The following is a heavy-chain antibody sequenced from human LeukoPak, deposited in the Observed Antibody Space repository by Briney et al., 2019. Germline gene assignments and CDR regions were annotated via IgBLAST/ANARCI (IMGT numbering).Heavy chain of an antibody. CDR2: INPNSGGT. V-gene: IGHV1-2*04. CDR1: GYTFTGYY. CDR3: ARGRSIAAAGHVGTFDC. J-gene: IGHJ4*02. Sequence: ASVKVSCKASGYTFTGYYMHWVRQAPGQGLEWMGWINPNSGGTNYAQKFQGWVTMTRDTSISTAYMELSRLRSDDTAVYYCARGRSIAAAGHVGTFDCWGQGTLVTVSS. D-gene: IGHD6-13*01.